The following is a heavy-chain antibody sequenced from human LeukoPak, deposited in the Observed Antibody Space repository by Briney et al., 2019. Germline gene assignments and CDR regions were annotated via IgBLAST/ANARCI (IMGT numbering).Heavy chain of an antibody. D-gene: IGHD6-19*01. V-gene: IGHV3-23*01. Sequence: GGSLRLSCAASGFTFSSYAMSWVRQAPGKGLEWVSAISGSGGSTYYADSVKGRFTISRDNSKNTLYLQMNSLRAEDTAVYYCAREGGFGWSEGYYFDYWGQGTLVTVSS. CDR3: AREGGFGWSEGYYFDY. J-gene: IGHJ4*02. CDR1: GFTFSSYA. CDR2: ISGSGGST.